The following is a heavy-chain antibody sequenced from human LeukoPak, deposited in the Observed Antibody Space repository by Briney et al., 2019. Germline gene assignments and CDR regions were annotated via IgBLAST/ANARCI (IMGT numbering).Heavy chain of an antibody. D-gene: IGHD2-15*01. CDR1: GGSMSSHF. V-gene: IGHV4-59*11. CDR3: ARERVHSQGPAIDI. CDR2: ISYSGYS. J-gene: IGHJ3*02. Sequence: PSETLSLTCAVSGGSMSSHFCSWLRQPPGGGLEWIGYISYSGYSNYNPSLKSRVTMSVDTSKHQFSLKLTSATAADTALYYCARERVHSQGPAIDIWGQRKMVTVSS.